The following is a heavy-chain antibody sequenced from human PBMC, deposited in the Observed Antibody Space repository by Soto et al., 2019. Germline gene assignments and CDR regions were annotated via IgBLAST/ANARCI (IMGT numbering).Heavy chain of an antibody. CDR1: GGTFSSYA. J-gene: IGHJ6*02. CDR2: IIPIFGTA. Sequence: QVQLVQSGAEVKKPGSSVKVSCKASGGTFSSYAISWVRQAPGQGLEWMGGIIPIFGTANYAQKFQGRVTITAEESTSTAYIELSSLRSEDTAVYYCARGKDDSSVYSKRGWYYYGMDVWGQGTTVTVSS. D-gene: IGHD3-22*01. CDR3: ARGKDDSSVYSKRGWYYYGMDV. V-gene: IGHV1-69*12.